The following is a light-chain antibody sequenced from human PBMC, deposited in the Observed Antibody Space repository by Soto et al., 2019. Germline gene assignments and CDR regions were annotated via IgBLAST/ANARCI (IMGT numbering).Light chain of an antibody. CDR3: SSYAGSLHYV. J-gene: IGLJ1*01. Sequence: QSALTQPPSASGSPGQSVTISCTGTSSDVGGYNYVSWYQQHPGKAPKLLISEVSKRPSGVPDRFSGSKSGNTASLTVSGLQAEDEADNYCSSYAGSLHYVFGTGTKLTVL. V-gene: IGLV2-8*01. CDR1: SSDVGGYNY. CDR2: EVS.